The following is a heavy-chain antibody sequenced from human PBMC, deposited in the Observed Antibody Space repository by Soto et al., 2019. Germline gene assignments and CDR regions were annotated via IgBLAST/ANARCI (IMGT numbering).Heavy chain of an antibody. D-gene: IGHD2-2*01. Sequence: GGSLRLSCAASGFNLSSSAMNWVRQAPGKGLEWLSVISYDGSKKYYADSVKGRFTISRDDSKNTLYLQMHSLRADDTAVYYCTRNRCSGTSCYFRYWGQGTLVTVSS. CDR3: TRNRCSGTSCYFRY. CDR1: GFNLSSSA. CDR2: ISYDGSKK. V-gene: IGHV3-30-3*01. J-gene: IGHJ4*02.